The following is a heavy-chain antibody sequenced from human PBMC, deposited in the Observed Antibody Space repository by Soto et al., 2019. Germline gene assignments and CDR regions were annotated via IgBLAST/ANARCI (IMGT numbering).Heavy chain of an antibody. V-gene: IGHV4-39*01. D-gene: IGHD4-4*01. Sequence: QLQLQESGPGLVKPSETLSLTCSVSGGSISSRTFWWAWIRQPPGKGLEWIGDMYYSGSIYSSPSLNSRVTLSVDTSKNQLSLKLNSVTAADTAVYYCARHPRDDYNYGGSGIFDYWGQGTLVTVSS. CDR1: GGSISSRTFW. CDR3: ARHPRDDYNYGGSGIFDY. J-gene: IGHJ4*02. CDR2: MYYSGSI.